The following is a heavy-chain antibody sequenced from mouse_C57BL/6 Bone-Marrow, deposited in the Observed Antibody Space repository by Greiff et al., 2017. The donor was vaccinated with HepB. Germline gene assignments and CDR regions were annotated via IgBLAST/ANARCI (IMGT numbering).Heavy chain of an antibody. CDR3: ASLYYYGSRFDY. D-gene: IGHD1-1*01. Sequence: EVKLQESGPELVKPGASVKISCKASGYSFTDYNMNWVKQSNGKSLEWIGVINPNYGTTSYNQKFKGKATLTVDQSSSTAYMQLNSLTSEDSAVYYCASLYYYGSRFDYWGQGTTLTVSS. J-gene: IGHJ2*01. CDR1: GYSFTDYN. V-gene: IGHV1-39*01. CDR2: INPNYGTT.